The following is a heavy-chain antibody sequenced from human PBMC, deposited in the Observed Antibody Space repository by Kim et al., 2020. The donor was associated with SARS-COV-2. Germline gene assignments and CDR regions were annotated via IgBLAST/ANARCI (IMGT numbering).Heavy chain of an antibody. CDR2: INYSGTT. CDR3: VGYYDSNGDAFDF. J-gene: IGHJ3*01. Sequence: SETLSLTCTVSGGSISRGGYYWSWIRQHPGKGLEWIGYINYSGTTDYNPSLKSRANLSVDTSKNQFSLKLSSVTAADTAVSHWVGYYDSNGDAFDFLSQG. V-gene: IGHV4-31*03. D-gene: IGHD3-22*01. CDR1: GGSISRGGYY.